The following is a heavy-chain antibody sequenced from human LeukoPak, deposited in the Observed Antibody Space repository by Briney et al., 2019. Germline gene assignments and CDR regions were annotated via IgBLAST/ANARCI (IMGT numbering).Heavy chain of an antibody. CDR3: ARDSSSYYYYCYYMDV. D-gene: IGHD6-13*01. J-gene: IGHJ6*03. Sequence: SETLSLTCTVSGGSISSYYWSWIRQPAGKGLEWIGRIYTSGSTNYNPSLKSRVTMSVDTSKNQFSLKLSSVTAADTAVYYCARDSSSYYYYCYYMDVWGKGTTVTVSS. CDR2: IYTSGST. CDR1: GGSISSYY. V-gene: IGHV4-4*07.